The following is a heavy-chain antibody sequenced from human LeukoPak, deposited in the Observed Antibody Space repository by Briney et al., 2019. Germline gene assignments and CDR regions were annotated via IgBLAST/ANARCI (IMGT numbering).Heavy chain of an antibody. V-gene: IGHV4-34*01. CDR2: VNESGGT. CDR3: ARGQGATVPQVGKNWFDP. CDR1: IDSFSNYH. J-gene: IGHJ5*02. Sequence: PSETLSLTCAVYIDSFSNYHWNWIRQTPAKGMEWIGEVNESGGTNISPSLRSRVILSVDTSKNQFSLKLISVTVADTAIYYCARGQGATVPQVGKNWFDPWGQGTRVTVSS. D-gene: IGHD1-26*01.